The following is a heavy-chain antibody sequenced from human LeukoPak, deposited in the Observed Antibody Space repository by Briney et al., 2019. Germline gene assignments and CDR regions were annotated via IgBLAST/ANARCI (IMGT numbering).Heavy chain of an antibody. J-gene: IGHJ5*02. CDR2: TYYRSKWYN. CDR3: ARDSPYYDSSGANWFDP. V-gene: IGHV6-1*01. D-gene: IGHD3-22*01. Sequence: SQTLSLTCAISGDSVSNNTGIWNWVRQSPSRGLEWLGRTYYRSKWYNDYAVSVKSRITINPDTSKNQFSLQLNSVTPEDTAVYYCARDSPYYDSSGANWFDPWGQGTLVTVSS. CDR1: GDSVSNNTGI.